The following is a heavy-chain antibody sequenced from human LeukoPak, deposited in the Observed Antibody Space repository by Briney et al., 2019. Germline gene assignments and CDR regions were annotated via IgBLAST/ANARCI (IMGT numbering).Heavy chain of an antibody. D-gene: IGHD1-7*01. Sequence: GGSLRLSCAASGFTVSSNYMSWVRQAPGKGLEWVSVIYSGGSTYYADSVKGRFTISRDNSKNTLYLQMNSLRAEDTAVYYCAMVGTFDAFDIWGQGTMVTVSS. CDR1: GFTVSSNY. CDR3: AMVGTFDAFDI. CDR2: IYSGGST. V-gene: IGHV3-66*01. J-gene: IGHJ3*02.